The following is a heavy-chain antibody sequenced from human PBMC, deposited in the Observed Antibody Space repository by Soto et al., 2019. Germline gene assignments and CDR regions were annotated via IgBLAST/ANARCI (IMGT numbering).Heavy chain of an antibody. V-gene: IGHV3-7*05. D-gene: IGHD3-9*01. Sequence: PQGGSLRLSCAASGFPFSSYWMSWVRQAPGKGLEWVANIKQDGSEKYYVDSVKGRFTISRDNAKNSLYLQMNSLRAEDTAVYCCARTSYDILTGYDGDAFDIWGQGTMVTVSS. CDR1: GFPFSSYW. CDR2: IKQDGSEK. J-gene: IGHJ3*02. CDR3: ARTSYDILTGYDGDAFDI.